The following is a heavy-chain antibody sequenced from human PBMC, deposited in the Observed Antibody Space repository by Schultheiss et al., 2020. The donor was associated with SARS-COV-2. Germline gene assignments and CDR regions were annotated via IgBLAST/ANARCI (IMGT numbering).Heavy chain of an antibody. J-gene: IGHJ5*02. CDR2: IYHSGST. V-gene: IGHV4-4*02. CDR1: GASITSDNW. CDR3: ARGYGSGSYTVFDP. D-gene: IGHD3-10*01. Sequence: SETLSLTCAVSGASITSDNWWSWVRQPPGKGLEWIGEIYHSGSTNYNPSLKSRVTISGDTSKNQFSLKLSSVTAADTAVYYCARGYGSGSYTVFDPWGQGTLVTVSS.